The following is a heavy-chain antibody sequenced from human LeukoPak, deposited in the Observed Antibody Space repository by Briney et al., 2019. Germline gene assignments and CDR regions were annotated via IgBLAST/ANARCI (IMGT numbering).Heavy chain of an antibody. CDR3: AKSHPAVTTTDWYFDL. Sequence: SETLSLTCTASHDSFSSDYWSWIRQSPGKGLEWIGYISYSGETKYSPSLKGRVTISGDRSKNTFSLKMTSVTAADTAVYFCAKSHPAVTTTDWYFDLWGRGTLVTVSS. V-gene: IGHV4-59*03. CDR1: HDSFSSDY. J-gene: IGHJ2*01. D-gene: IGHD4-17*01. CDR2: ISYSGET.